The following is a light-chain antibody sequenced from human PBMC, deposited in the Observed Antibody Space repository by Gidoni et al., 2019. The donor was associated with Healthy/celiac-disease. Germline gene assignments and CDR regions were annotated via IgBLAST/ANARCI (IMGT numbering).Light chain of an antibody. Sequence: DIVMTQSPDSLAVSLGERATLNCKSSQSVLYSSNNKNYLAWYQQKPGQPPKLLMYWASTRESGVPDRFSGSVSGTDFTLTISSLQAEDVAVYYCQQYYSTPPVTFGGGTKVEIK. J-gene: IGKJ4*01. CDR3: QQYYSTPPVT. V-gene: IGKV4-1*01. CDR2: WAS. CDR1: QSVLYSSNNKNY.